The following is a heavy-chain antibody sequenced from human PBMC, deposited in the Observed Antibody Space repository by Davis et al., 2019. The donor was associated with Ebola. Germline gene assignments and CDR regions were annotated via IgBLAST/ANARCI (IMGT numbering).Heavy chain of an antibody. CDR1: GGSVSSGSYY. CDR3: ARGRGYSGYDPPPADY. D-gene: IGHD5-12*01. V-gene: IGHV4-61*01. Sequence: PGGSLRLSCTVSGGSVSSGSYYWSWIRQPPGKGLEWIGYIYYSGSTNYNPSLKSRVTISVDTSKNQFSLKLSSVTAADTAVYYCARGRGYSGYDPPPADYWGQGTLVTVSS. CDR2: IYYSGST. J-gene: IGHJ4*02.